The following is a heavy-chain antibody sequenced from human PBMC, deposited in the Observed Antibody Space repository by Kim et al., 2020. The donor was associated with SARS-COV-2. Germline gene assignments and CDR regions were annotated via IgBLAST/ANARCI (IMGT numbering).Heavy chain of an antibody. CDR3: ARDVSRGGIYYGMDV. CDR1: GYTFTSYY. CDR2: INPSGGST. V-gene: IGHV1-46*01. Sequence: ASVKVSCQASGYTFTSYYMHWVRQAPGQVLEWMGIINPSGGSTSYAQKFQDIVTMTRDTSTSTVYMELSSLRSEDTAVYYCARDVSRGGIYYGMDVWGQGTSVTVSS. J-gene: IGHJ6*02. D-gene: IGHD3-16*01.